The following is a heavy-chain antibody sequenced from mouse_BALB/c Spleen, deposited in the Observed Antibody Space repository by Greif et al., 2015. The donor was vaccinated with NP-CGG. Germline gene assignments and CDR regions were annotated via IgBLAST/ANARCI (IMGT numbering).Heavy chain of an antibody. CDR1: GYTFTSYW. CDR3: ARREVTTAY. D-gene: IGHD2-2*01. V-gene: IGHV1-7*01. CDR2: INPSAGYT. Sequence: QVQLQQSGAELAKPGASVKMSCKASGYTFTSYWMHWVKQRPGQGLEWIGYINPSAGYTEYNQKFKDKATLTADKSSSTAYMQLSSLTSGDSAVYYCARREVTTAYWGQGTLVTVSA. J-gene: IGHJ3*01.